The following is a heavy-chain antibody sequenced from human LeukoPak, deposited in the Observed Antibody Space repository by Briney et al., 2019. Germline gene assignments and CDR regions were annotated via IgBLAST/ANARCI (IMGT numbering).Heavy chain of an antibody. D-gene: IGHD6-13*01. J-gene: IGHJ3*02. CDR1: GFTFSNYW. CDR2: IKQDGSET. CDR3: SRWGTYSSSWLGAFDM. V-gene: IGHV3-7*05. Sequence: GGSLRLSCAASGFTFSNYWMSWVRQAPGKGLEWVANIKQDGSETYYVDSVKGRFTTSRDNARNSLHLHMNSLRAEDTAVYYCSRWGTYSSSWLGAFDMWGQGTMVTVSS.